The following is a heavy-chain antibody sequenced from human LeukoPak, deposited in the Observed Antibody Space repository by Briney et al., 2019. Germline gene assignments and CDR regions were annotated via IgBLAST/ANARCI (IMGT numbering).Heavy chain of an antibody. J-gene: IGHJ4*02. CDR3: ARGGTGYCSSTSCYFDY. D-gene: IGHD2-2*01. CDR1: GDSVSSNSAA. V-gene: IGHV6-1*01. CDR2: TYYRSKWYN. Sequence: SQTLSLTCAISGDSVSSNSAAWNWMRQSPSSGLEWLGRTYYRSKWYNDYAVSVKSRITINPDTSKNQFSLQLNSVTPEDTAVYYCARGGTGYCSSTSCYFDYWGQGTLVTVSS.